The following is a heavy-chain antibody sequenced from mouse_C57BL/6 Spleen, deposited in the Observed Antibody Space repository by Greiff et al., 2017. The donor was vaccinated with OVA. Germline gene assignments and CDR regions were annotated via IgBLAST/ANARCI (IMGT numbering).Heavy chain of an antibody. J-gene: IGHJ1*03. Sequence: QVQLQQPGAELVKPGASVKLSCKASGYTFTSYWMQWVKQRPGQGLEWIGEIDPSDSYTNYNQKFKGKATLTVDTSSSTAYMQLSSLTSEDSAVYYCARGGYGTWYFDVWGTGTTVTVSA. CDR1: GYTFTSYW. D-gene: IGHD2-10*02. CDR2: IDPSDSYT. CDR3: ARGGYGTWYFDV. V-gene: IGHV1-50*01.